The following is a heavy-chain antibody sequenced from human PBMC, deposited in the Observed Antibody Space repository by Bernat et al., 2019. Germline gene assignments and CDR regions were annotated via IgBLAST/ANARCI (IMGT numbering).Heavy chain of an antibody. D-gene: IGHD6-19*01. J-gene: IGHJ3*02. Sequence: QVQLVESGGGVVQPGRSLRLSCAASGFTFSSYAMHWVRQAPGKGLEWVAVISYDGSNRYYADSVKGRFTISRDNSKNTLYLQMNSLGAEDTAVYYCARPYSSGWEDAFDIWGQGTMVTVSS. CDR3: ARPYSSGWEDAFDI. V-gene: IGHV3-30-3*01. CDR1: GFTFSSYA. CDR2: ISYDGSNR.